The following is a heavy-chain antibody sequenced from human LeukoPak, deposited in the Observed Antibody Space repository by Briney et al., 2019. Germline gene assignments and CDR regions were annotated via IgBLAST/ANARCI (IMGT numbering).Heavy chain of an antibody. D-gene: IGHD3-9*01. CDR2: IYYSGST. V-gene: IGHV4-39*01. CDR1: GGSITSTSYY. J-gene: IGHJ4*02. CDR3: ARSLGGILDWSPIE. Sequence: SETLSLTCSVSGGSITSTSYYWGWIRQPPGKGLEWIGTIYYSGSTYYNPSLKSRVTISVDTSNNQFSLKLTSVTAADTAVYYCARSLGGILDWSPIEWGQGTLVTVSS.